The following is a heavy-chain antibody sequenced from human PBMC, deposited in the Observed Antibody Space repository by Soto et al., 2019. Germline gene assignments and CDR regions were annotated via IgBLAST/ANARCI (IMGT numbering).Heavy chain of an antibody. CDR3: ASGPLGYCSSTSCYDFLEFDH. D-gene: IGHD2-2*01. CDR1: GGTFSSYA. V-gene: IGHV1-69*06. Sequence: ASVKVSCKASGGTFSSYAISWVRQAPGQGLEWMGGIIPIFGTANYAQKFQGRVTITADKSTSTAYMELSSLRSEDTAVYYCASGPLGYCSSTSCYDFLEFDHWGQGTLVTVSS. J-gene: IGHJ5*02. CDR2: IIPIFGTA.